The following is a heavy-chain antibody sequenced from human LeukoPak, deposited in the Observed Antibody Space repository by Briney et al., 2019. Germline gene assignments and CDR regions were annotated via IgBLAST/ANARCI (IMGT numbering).Heavy chain of an antibody. CDR3: ARGLSLGYCSSTSCYFWGVTTQFWYYYGMDV. CDR1: GFTFSSYG. CDR2: ISYDGSNK. D-gene: IGHD2-2*01. J-gene: IGHJ6*02. V-gene: IGHV3-30*03. Sequence: PGGSLRLSCAASGFTFSSYGMHWVRQAPGKGLEWVAVISYDGSNKYYADSVKGRFTISRDNSKNTLYLQMNSLRSEDTAVYYCARGLSLGYCSSTSCYFWGVTTQFWYYYGMDVWGQGTTVTVSS.